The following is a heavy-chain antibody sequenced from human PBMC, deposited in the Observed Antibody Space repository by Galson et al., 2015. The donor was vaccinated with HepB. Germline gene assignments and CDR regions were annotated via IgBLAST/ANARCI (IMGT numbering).Heavy chain of an antibody. CDR1: GFTVSSNY. CDR3: ARGHVDGGWWYFDL. J-gene: IGHJ2*01. D-gene: IGHD3-10*01. Sequence: LRLSCAASGFTVSSNYMSWVRQAPGKGLEWVSVIYSGGSTYYADSVKGRFTISRHNSKNTLYLQMNSPRAEDTAVYYCARGHVDGGWWYFDLWGRGTLVTVSS. CDR2: IYSGGST. V-gene: IGHV3-53*04.